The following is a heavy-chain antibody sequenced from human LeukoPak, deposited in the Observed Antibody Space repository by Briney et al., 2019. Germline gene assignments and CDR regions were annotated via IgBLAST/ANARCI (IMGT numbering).Heavy chain of an antibody. Sequence: PGGSLRLPCAASGFSVSSNYMSWVRQAPGKGLEWVSIIYSGGSTYYADSVKGRFTISRDDFKHTVYLQMNNLRAEDTAVYYCARASEGSAWYVDSWGQGTLVTVSS. D-gene: IGHD6-19*01. CDR3: ARASEGSAWYVDS. J-gene: IGHJ4*02. CDR1: GFSVSSNY. V-gene: IGHV3-53*01. CDR2: IYSGGST.